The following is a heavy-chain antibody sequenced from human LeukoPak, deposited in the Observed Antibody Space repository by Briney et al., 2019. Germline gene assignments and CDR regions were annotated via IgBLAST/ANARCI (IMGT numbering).Heavy chain of an antibody. J-gene: IGHJ6*03. V-gene: IGHV4-59*12. Sequence: SETLSLTCTVSGGSISTYYWSWIRQPPGRGLEWIGYIYYTGSTSYNPSLKSRVTMSLDASKNQFSLKLSSVTAADTAVYYCARVGYCSSTSCYNHYYYMDVWGKGTTVTISS. CDR2: IYYTGST. CDR1: GGSISTYY. D-gene: IGHD2-2*02. CDR3: ARVGYCSSTSCYNHYYYMDV.